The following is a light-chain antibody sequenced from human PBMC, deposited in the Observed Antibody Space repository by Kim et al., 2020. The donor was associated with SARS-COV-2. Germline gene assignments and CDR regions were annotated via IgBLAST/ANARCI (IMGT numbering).Light chain of an antibody. CDR1: QSISGY. Sequence: AAVGDRVTITCRASQSISGYLNWYQQKPGKAPKLLIYAGSSLQSGVPSRFSGSGSETDFTLTISSLQPEDFATYYCQQSYSIPVTFGQGKRLEIK. CDR2: AGS. CDR3: QQSYSIPVT. J-gene: IGKJ5*01. V-gene: IGKV1-39*01.